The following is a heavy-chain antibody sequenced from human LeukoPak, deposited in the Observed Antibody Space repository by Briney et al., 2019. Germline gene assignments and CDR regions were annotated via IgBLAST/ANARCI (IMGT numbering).Heavy chain of an antibody. Sequence: PSETLSLICAVYGGSFSNYHWSWIRQSPGKGLEWIGEINHSGSTNYNPSLKSRLTISVDTSKNQFSLKLSSVTAADTAVYYCAGGIVGATTLYFDYWGQGTLVTVSS. CDR2: INHSGST. CDR3: AGGIVGATTLYFDY. J-gene: IGHJ4*02. D-gene: IGHD1-26*01. CDR1: GGSFSNYH. V-gene: IGHV4-34*01.